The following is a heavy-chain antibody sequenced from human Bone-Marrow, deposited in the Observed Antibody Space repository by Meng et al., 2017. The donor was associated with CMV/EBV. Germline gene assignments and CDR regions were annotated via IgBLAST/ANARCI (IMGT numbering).Heavy chain of an antibody. J-gene: IGHJ6*02. D-gene: IGHD3-16*01. V-gene: IGHV3-23*01. Sequence: GESLKISCAASGFTFSSYWMSWVRQAPGKGLEWLLVISGSGDSTYYADSVKGRFTISRDNAKNTLYLQMNSLRAEDTAVYYCASKGDRGMDVWGQGTAVTVYS. CDR3: ASKGDRGMDV. CDR1: GFTFSSYW. CDR2: ISGSGDST.